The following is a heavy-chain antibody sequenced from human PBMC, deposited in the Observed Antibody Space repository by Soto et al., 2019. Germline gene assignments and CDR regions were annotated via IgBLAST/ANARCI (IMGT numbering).Heavy chain of an antibody. J-gene: IGHJ4*02. Sequence: QVQLQESGPGLVKPSGTLSLTCGVSGGSINTDYWWSWVRQAPGKALEWIGEVHHSGTTNYIQSLKTRITMSVDKSGNQVSLDLTSVAAADTAVYFCARGFSYRWVYWGQGILVTVSS. CDR1: GGSINTDYW. CDR2: VHHSGTT. D-gene: IGHD3-16*02. V-gene: IGHV4-4*02. CDR3: ARGFSYRWVY.